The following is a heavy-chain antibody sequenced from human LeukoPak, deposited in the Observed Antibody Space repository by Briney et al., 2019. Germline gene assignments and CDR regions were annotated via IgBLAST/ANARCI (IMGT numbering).Heavy chain of an antibody. D-gene: IGHD6-13*01. V-gene: IGHV1-3*01. CDR3: ARVLGRVAAAGTVHY. J-gene: IGHJ4*02. CDR2: INAGNGNT. Sequence: ASVKVSCKASGYTFTSYAMHWVRQAPGQRLEWMGWINAGNGNTKYSQKFQGRVTITRDTTASTAYMELSSLRSEDTAVYYCARVLGRVAAAGTVHYWGQGTLVTVSS. CDR1: GYTFTSYA.